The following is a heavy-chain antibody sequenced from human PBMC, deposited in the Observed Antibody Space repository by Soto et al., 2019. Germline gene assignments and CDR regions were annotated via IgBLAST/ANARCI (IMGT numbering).Heavy chain of an antibody. CDR1: GGTFSSHT. CDR2: IIPALGTA. Sequence: QDQLVQSGAEVKKPGSSVKVSCKASGGTFSSHTFSWVRQAPGQGLEWMGRIIPALGTATYAQKFQGRVTITADESATTVYMELTSLRSEDTAVYYCARPDFSDYWYFDLWGSGTLVTVSS. J-gene: IGHJ2*01. V-gene: IGHV1-69*08. CDR3: ARPDFSDYWYFDL. D-gene: IGHD4-4*01.